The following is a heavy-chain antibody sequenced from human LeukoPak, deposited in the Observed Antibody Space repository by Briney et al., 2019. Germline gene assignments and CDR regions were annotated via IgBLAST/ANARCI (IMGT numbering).Heavy chain of an antibody. CDR1: GGSINSYY. V-gene: IGHV4-59*12. J-gene: IGHJ4*02. CDR3: ARDHSYYYGSGSPSYFDY. Sequence: SETLSLICSVSGGSINSYYWTWIRQPPGKGLEWIGYTYNSGSTDYNPSLKSRVTISVDTSKNQFSLKLSSVTAADTAVYYCARDHSYYYGSGSPSYFDYWGQGTLVTVSS. D-gene: IGHD3-10*01. CDR2: TYNSGST.